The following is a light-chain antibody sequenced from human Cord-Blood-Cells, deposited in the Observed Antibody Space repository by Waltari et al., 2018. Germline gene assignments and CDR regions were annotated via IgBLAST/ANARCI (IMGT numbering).Light chain of an antibody. Sequence: IQLTQSPSSLSASVGDRVTITCRASQGISSYLAWYQQKLGKAPKLLIYAASTLQSGVPSRFSGSGSGTDFTLTISSLQPEDCATYYCQQLNSYPPTFGPGTKVDIK. V-gene: IGKV1-9*01. CDR3: QQLNSYPPT. CDR1: QGISSY. CDR2: AAS. J-gene: IGKJ3*01.